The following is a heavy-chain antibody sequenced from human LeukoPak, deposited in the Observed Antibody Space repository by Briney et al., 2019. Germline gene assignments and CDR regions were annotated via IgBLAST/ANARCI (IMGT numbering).Heavy chain of an antibody. CDR1: GFTFNNYA. V-gene: IGHV3-23*01. D-gene: IGHD3-10*01. Sequence: PGGSLRLSCAASGFTFNNYAMSWVRQAPGKGLEWISEISASGGNTYYADSVKGRFTVSRDNSKNTLYLQMNSLRAEDTAVYYCARDSGSYYPLFDYWGQGTLVTVSS. CDR2: ISASGGNT. J-gene: IGHJ4*02. CDR3: ARDSGSYYPLFDY.